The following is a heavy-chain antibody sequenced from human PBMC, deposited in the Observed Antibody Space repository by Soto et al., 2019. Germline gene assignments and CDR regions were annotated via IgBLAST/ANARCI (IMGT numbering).Heavy chain of an antibody. J-gene: IGHJ5*02. D-gene: IGHD6-13*01. CDR3: ARDRQGIAAAAIGFLLYP. CDR1: GFTFSRYS. Sequence: PVGSLRLSCAPSGFTFSRYSMHSVRQAPGKWLAWGAVIWYDGSNKYYADFVKGRVTISRDNSKNTMYLQMNTLRAEETAVYYCARDRQGIAAAAIGFLLYPWGQGTLVGVS. V-gene: IGHV3-33*01. CDR2: IWYDGSNK.